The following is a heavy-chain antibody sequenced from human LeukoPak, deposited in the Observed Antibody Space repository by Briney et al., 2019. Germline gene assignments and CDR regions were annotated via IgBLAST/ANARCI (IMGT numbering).Heavy chain of an antibody. CDR3: AALGYCSGGSCYPHDVFDY. CDR2: INPSGGST. V-gene: IGHV1-46*01. J-gene: IGHJ4*02. CDR1: GYTFTSYY. Sequence: ASVKVSCKASGYTFTSYYMHWVRQAPGQGLEWMGIINPSGGSTSYAQKFQGRVTMTRDTSTSTVYMELSSLRSEDTAVYYCAALGYCSGGSCYPHDVFDYWGQGTLVTVSS. D-gene: IGHD2-15*01.